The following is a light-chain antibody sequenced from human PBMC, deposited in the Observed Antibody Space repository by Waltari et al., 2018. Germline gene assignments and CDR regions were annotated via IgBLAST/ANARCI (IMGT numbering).Light chain of an antibody. CDR3: YSSDSTGLRV. Sequence: SYELTQPPSVSVSPGQTARITCSGHELPRKYAYWFQQKSGQAPRLVIYEDTKRPSGIHERFSGSRSGTVATLTITGAQVDDEADYYCYSSDSTGLRVFGGGTTVVVL. CDR1: ELPRKY. J-gene: IGLJ1*01. CDR2: EDT. V-gene: IGLV3-10*01.